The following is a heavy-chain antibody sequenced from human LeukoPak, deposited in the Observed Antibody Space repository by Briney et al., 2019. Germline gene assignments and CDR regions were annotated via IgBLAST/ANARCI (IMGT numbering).Heavy chain of an antibody. D-gene: IGHD3-10*01. CDR3: ARENYYGSGSYAFDI. V-gene: IGHV3-30-3*01. Sequence: PGRSLRLSCAASGFTFSSYAMHWVRQAPGKGLEWVAVISYDGSNKYYADSVKGRFTISRDNSKNTLYLQMNSLRAEDTAVYYCARENYYGSGSYAFDIWGQGTMVTVSS. J-gene: IGHJ3*02. CDR2: ISYDGSNK. CDR1: GFTFSSYA.